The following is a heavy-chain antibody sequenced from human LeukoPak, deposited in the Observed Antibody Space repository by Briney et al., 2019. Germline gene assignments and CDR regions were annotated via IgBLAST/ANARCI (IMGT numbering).Heavy chain of an antibody. Sequence: ASVKVSCKASGYSFTGYYIHWVRQAPGQGLEWMGWINPNSGGTNYAQKFQGRVTMTRDTSISTAYMELSRLRSDDTAVYYCARDVIGIQLSYGMDVWGQGTTVTVSS. D-gene: IGHD5-18*01. V-gene: IGHV1-2*02. CDR1: GYSFTGYY. CDR3: ARDVIGIQLSYGMDV. J-gene: IGHJ6*02. CDR2: INPNSGGT.